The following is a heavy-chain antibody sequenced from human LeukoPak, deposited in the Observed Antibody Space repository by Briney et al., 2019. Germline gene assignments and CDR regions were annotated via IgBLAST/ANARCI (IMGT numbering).Heavy chain of an antibody. Sequence: KASGTLSLTCAVSGGSISSNNWWGWVRQPPGKGLEWIGEIYHSGSPNYTPSLKSRVTISVDKSRNHFSLNLSSVTAADTAVYYCARVNINNWHSCDYWGQGTLVTVSS. D-gene: IGHD1-1*01. CDR1: GGSISSNNW. V-gene: IGHV4-4*02. CDR2: IYHSGSP. CDR3: ARVNINNWHSCDY. J-gene: IGHJ4*02.